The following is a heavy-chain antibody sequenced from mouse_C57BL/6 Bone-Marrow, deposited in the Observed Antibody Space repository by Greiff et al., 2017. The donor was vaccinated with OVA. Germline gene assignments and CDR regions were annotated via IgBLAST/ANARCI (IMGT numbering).Heavy chain of an antibody. CDR1: GYTFTDYY. CDR2: INPNNGGT. CDR3: AREVYYYGSSSWFAY. Sequence: VQLQQSGPELVKPGASVKISCKASGYTFTDYYMNWVKQSHGKSLEWIGDINPNNGGTSYNQKFKGKATLTVDKSSSTAYMELRSLTSEDSAVYYCAREVYYYGSSSWFAYWGQGTLVTVSA. D-gene: IGHD1-1*01. V-gene: IGHV1-26*01. J-gene: IGHJ3*01.